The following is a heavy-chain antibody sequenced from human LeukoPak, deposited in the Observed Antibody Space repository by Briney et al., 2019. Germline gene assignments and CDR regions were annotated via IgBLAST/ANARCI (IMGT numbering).Heavy chain of an antibody. CDR2: IYPRDSDT. J-gene: IGHJ4*02. CDR1: GYRFTNNW. V-gene: IGHV5-51*01. CDR3: ARLLAAPYYINF. Sequence: GESLKISCKGSGYRFTNNWFAWWGRMPGQGWGGWGIIYPRDSDTRYSPSFQGQVSISVDTSIDTAYLQWSSVKASDTAMYYCARLLAAPYYINFWGQGTLVTVSS. D-gene: IGHD6-25*01.